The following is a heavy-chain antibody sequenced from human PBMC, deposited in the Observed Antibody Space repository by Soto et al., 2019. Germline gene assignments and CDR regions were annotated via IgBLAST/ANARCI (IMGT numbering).Heavy chain of an antibody. V-gene: IGHV3-9*01. CDR3: AKGITMIVGDPFDP. CDR2: ISWNSGSI. Sequence: EVQLVESGGGLVQPGRSLRLSCAASGFTFDDYAMHWVRQAPGKGLEWVSGISWNSGSIGYADSVKGRFTISRDNAKNSLYLQMNRLRAEDTALYYCAKGITMIVGDPFDPWGQGTLVTVSS. D-gene: IGHD3-22*01. CDR1: GFTFDDYA. J-gene: IGHJ5*02.